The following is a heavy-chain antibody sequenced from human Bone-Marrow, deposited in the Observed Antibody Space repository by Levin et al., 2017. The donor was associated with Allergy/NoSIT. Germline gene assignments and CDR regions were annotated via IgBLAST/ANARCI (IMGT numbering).Heavy chain of an antibody. Sequence: GESLKISCKASGYTFTSSGISWVRQAPGQGLEWMGWISTYDGNANYAQTFQDRVSMTPDRYTNTAYLEFKSLRFYDTAVYYCARERDAMVRGIQPDYWGQGTLVTVSS. V-gene: IGHV1-18*01. CDR1: GYTFTSSG. CDR3: ARERDAMVRGIQPDY. J-gene: IGHJ4*02. D-gene: IGHD3-10*01. CDR2: ISTYDGNA.